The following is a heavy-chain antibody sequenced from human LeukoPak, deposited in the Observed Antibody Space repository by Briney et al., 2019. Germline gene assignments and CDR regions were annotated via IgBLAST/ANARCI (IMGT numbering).Heavy chain of an antibody. Sequence: GASVKDSCKASGYTFTSYAMHWVRQAPGQRLEWMGWINDGNGNTKYSQEFQGRVTITRDASASTAYMELSSLRSEDMAVYYCARSDGMTTVTTFDYWGQGTLVTVSS. CDR3: ARSDGMTTVTTFDY. J-gene: IGHJ4*02. CDR2: INDGNGNT. CDR1: GYTFTSYA. V-gene: IGHV1-3*03. D-gene: IGHD4-11*01.